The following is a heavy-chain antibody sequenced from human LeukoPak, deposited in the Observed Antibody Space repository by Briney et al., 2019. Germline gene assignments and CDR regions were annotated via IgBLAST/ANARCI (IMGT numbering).Heavy chain of an antibody. CDR1: GYTFTSYG. Sequence: ASVKVSCKASGYTFTSYGISWVRQAPGQGLEWMGWISAYNGNTNYAQKLQGRVTMTTNTSTSTAYMELRSLRSDDTAVYYCARDLLGMGATTFSPYFDYWGQGTLVTVSS. V-gene: IGHV1-18*01. CDR2: ISAYNGNT. D-gene: IGHD1-26*01. J-gene: IGHJ4*02. CDR3: ARDLLGMGATTFSPYFDY.